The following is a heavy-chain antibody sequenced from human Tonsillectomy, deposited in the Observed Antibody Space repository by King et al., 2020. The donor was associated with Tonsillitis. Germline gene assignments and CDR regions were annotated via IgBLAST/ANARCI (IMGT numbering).Heavy chain of an antibody. V-gene: IGHV4-61*02. CDR1: GGSISSGSCY. CDR2: IYTSGST. CDR3: ARDQSIFGVANTLFDY. Sequence: VQLQESGPGLVKPSQTLSLTCTVSGGSISSGSCYWSWIRQTAGKGLEWIGRIYTSGSTHDNPSLKSRVTMSVDTSKNQLPLKLSSVTAADTAVYYCARDQSIFGVANTLFDYWGQGTLVTVSS. D-gene: IGHD3-3*01. J-gene: IGHJ4*02.